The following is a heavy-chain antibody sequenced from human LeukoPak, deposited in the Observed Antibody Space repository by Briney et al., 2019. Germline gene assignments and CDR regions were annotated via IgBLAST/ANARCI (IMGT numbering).Heavy chain of an antibody. J-gene: IGHJ4*02. CDR3: AIDQRRGYAILTGFDY. V-gene: IGHV1-2*02. D-gene: IGHD3-9*01. Sequence: GASVKVSCKASGYTCTGYYMHWVRQAPGQGLEWMGWINPNSGGTNYAQKFQGRVTMTRDTSISTAYMELSRLRSDDTAVYYCAIDQRRGYAILTGFDYWGQGTLVTVSS. CDR1: GYTCTGYY. CDR2: INPNSGGT.